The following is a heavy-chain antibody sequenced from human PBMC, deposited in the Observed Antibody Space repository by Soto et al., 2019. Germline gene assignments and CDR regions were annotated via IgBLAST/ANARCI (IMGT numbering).Heavy chain of an antibody. CDR1: GFTFSSYW. Sequence: EVQLVASGGGLVQPGGSLRLSCAASGFTFSSYWMHWVRQAPRKGQVWVSRINSDGSSTSYADSVKARFTISRDNAKNTLYLQMNSLSAEDTAVYYCAREAVTGPCDYWGRGTLVTVSS. J-gene: IGHJ4*02. CDR3: AREAVTGPCDY. V-gene: IGHV3-74*01. CDR2: INSDGSST. D-gene: IGHD4-17*01.